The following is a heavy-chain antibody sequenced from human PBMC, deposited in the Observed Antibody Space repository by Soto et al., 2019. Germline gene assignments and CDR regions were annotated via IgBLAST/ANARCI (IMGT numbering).Heavy chain of an antibody. CDR1: GFTFSNAW. V-gene: IGHV3-15*07. D-gene: IGHD2-2*01. J-gene: IGHJ4*02. CDR2: IKSKTDGGTI. Sequence: GGSLRLSCAASGFTFSNAWMNWVRQAPGKGLEWVGRIKSKTDGGTIDHGAPVKGRFSISRDDSKNTLYLQMNSLRTEDTAVYYCTGSSTAARIAYWGQGTQVTVTS. CDR3: TGSSTAARIAY.